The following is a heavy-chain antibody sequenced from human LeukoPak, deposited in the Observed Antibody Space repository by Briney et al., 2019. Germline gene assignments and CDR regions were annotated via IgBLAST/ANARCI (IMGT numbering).Heavy chain of an antibody. V-gene: IGHV1-69*02. Sequence: SVKVSCKASGGTFSSYTINWGRQAPGQGVEGMGRIIPILNMTNYAQRFQGRVTIAADESTSTAYMELSSLRSEDTAIYYCARHYVSGTWVPDCWGQGTLVTVAS. CDR2: IIPILNMT. CDR3: ARHYVSGTWVPDC. J-gene: IGHJ4*02. D-gene: IGHD3-10*01. CDR1: GGTFSSYT.